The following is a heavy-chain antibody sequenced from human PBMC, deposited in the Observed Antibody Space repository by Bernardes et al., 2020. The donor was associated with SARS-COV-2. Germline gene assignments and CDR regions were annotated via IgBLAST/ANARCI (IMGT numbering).Heavy chain of an antibody. CDR3: ARTRTTISTTGIPVDY. CDR2: ITPTTGGT. V-gene: IGHV1-2*02. Sequence: ASLKVSCKASGYTFTGYFIHWVRQAPGQRLEWMGWITPTTGGTNYIQKFQGRVTMTRDTSITTAYMELSRLGSDDTAIYYCARTRTTISTTGIPVDYWGQGTLVTVSS. CDR1: GYTFTGYF. D-gene: IGHD2-21*02. J-gene: IGHJ4*02.